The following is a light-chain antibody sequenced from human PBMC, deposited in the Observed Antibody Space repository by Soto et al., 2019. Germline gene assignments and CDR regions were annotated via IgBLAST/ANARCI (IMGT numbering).Light chain of an antibody. CDR3: QTWGSGIVV. CDR1: SGHSNYA. CDR2: LNSDGSH. Sequence: QSVLTQSPSASASLGASVKLTCTLSSGHSNYAIAWHQQQSEKGPRYLMKLNSDGSHSKGDGIPDRFSGSSSGAERYLTISSLQFEDGADYYCQTWGSGIVVFGGGTKLTVL. J-gene: IGLJ2*01. V-gene: IGLV4-69*01.